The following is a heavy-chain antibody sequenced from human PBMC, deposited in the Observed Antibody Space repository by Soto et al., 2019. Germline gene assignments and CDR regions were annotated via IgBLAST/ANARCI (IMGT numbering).Heavy chain of an antibody. CDR2: IYWDDDK. CDR3: VKVYWVATGIRYYFDY. V-gene: IGHV2-5*04. D-gene: IGHD2-21*02. J-gene: IGHJ4*02. Sequence: QITLKESGPTLVKPTQTLTLTCTFSGFSFSTSSVGVGWIRQPPGKALEWLALIYWDDDKRYNPSLRNRLTITKDTSRNLVVVTMTDMDPVDTGTYYCVKVYWVATGIRYYFDYWGQGTLVTVSS. CDR1: GFSFSTSSVG.